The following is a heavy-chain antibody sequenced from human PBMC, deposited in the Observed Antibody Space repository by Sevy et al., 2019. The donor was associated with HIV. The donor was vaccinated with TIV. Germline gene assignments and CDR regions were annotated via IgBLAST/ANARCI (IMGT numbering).Heavy chain of an antibody. CDR1: GFTFSTYW. CDR3: ARDCSSTSCLWGLDV. CDR2: VKKDGSEK. J-gene: IGHJ6*02. Sequence: GESLKISCAVSGFTFSTYWMSWVRQAPGKGLEWVANVKKDGSEKYYVDSVKGRFTISRDNAKNSLYLQMNSLRVEDTALYYCARDCSSTSCLWGLDVWGQGTSVTVSS. D-gene: IGHD2-2*01. V-gene: IGHV3-7*03.